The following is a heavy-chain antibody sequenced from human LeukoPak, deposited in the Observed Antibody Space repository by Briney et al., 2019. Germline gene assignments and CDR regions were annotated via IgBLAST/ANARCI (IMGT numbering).Heavy chain of an antibody. CDR3: ARAPYCSSTSCYRGKTFDP. D-gene: IGHD2-2*01. V-gene: IGHV4-39*02. Sequence: SETLSLTCIVSGGSISSSTYFWGWIRQPPGKGLEWIGIISYNGTTYYNPSLKRRVTISVDTSKNHFSLKLSSVTAADTAVYYCARAPYCSSTSCYRGKTFDPWGQGTLVTVSS. J-gene: IGHJ5*02. CDR2: ISYNGTT. CDR1: GGSISSSTYF.